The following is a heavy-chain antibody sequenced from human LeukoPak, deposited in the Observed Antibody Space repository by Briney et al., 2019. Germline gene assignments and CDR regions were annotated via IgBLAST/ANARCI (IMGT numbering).Heavy chain of an antibody. Sequence: SETLSLTCAVSGGSISSGGYSWSWIRQPPGKGLEWIGYIYHSGSTYYNPSLKSRVTISVDRSKNQFSLKLSSVTAADTAGYYWARGGNSEMWFGPWGQGTLVTVSS. V-gene: IGHV4-30-2*01. CDR3: ARGGNSEMWFGP. CDR1: GGSISSGGYS. D-gene: IGHD4-23*01. CDR2: IYHSGST. J-gene: IGHJ5*02.